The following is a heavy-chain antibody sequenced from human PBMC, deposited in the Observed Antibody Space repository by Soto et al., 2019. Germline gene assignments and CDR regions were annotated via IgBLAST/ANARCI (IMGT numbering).Heavy chain of an antibody. V-gene: IGHV3-15*01. CDR3: TTDPVGYY. CDR2: NKSKTDAGTT. Sequence: GGSLRLSCADSGFTFSNAWMSWVRQAPGKGQEWVGRNKSKTDAGTTDYAAPQKGRFTISKDDSKNTLYLQMNSLKTEETAVYYCTTDPVGYYWSQGTLVTVSS. D-gene: IGHD1-26*01. CDR1: GFTFSNAW. J-gene: IGHJ4*02.